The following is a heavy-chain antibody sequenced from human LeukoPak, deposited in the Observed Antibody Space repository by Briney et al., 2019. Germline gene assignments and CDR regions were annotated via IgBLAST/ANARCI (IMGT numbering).Heavy chain of an antibody. CDR3: ARSAARLRYYYAMDV. J-gene: IGHJ6*02. V-gene: IGHV3-53*04. Sequence: GGSLRLSCAASGFSVSNTYMSWVRQAPGKGLEWVSVIYSGDSGVSTYYADSVNGRFTISRHNSKNTLYLQMSSLRAEDTAVYFCARSAARLRYYYAMDVWGQGTTVTVCS. CDR2: IYSGDSGVST. D-gene: IGHD6-6*01. CDR1: GFSVSNTY.